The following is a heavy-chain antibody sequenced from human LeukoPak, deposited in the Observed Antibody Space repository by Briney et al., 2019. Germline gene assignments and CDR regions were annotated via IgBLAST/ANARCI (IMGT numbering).Heavy chain of an antibody. V-gene: IGHV1-69*13. J-gene: IGHJ5*02. CDR3: AGGPKGLELSS. CDR2: IIPIFGTA. D-gene: IGHD1-7*01. Sequence: GASVKVSCKASGGTFSSYAISWVRQAPGQGLEWMGGIIPIFGTANYAQKFQGRVTITADESTSTAYMELNSLRSEDTAVYYCAGGPKGLELSSWGQGTLVTVSS. CDR1: GGTFSSYA.